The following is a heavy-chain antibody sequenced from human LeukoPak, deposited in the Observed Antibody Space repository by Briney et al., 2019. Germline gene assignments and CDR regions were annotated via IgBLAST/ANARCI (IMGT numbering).Heavy chain of an antibody. CDR2: IYSGGST. D-gene: IGHD3-22*01. CDR1: GFTVSSNY. Sequence: PGGSLRLFCAASGFTVSSNYMSWVRHAPGKGLEWVSVIYSGGSTYYADSVKGRFTISRDNSKNTLYLQMNSLRAEDTAVYYCASEIVVGYYGMDVWGQGTTVTVSS. J-gene: IGHJ6*02. V-gene: IGHV3-53*01. CDR3: ASEIVVGYYGMDV.